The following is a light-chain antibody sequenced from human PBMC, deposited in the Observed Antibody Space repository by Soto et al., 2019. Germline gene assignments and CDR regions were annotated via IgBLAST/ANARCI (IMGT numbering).Light chain of an antibody. J-gene: IGLJ2*01. CDR1: SGHSSYA. V-gene: IGLV4-69*01. Sequence: QPVLTQSPSASASLGASVKLTCTLSSGHSSYAIAWHQQQPEKGPRYLMKVSSDGIHNKGDGIPDRFSGSSSGAERYLTISRLQSEDEADYYCQTWVTGIGVFGGGTKLTVL. CDR3: QTWVTGIGV. CDR2: VSSDGIH.